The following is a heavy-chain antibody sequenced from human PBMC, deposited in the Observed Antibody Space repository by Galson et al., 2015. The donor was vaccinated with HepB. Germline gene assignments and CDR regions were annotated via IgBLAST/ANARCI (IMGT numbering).Heavy chain of an antibody. V-gene: IGHV3-21*01. D-gene: IGHD6-19*01. CDR2: ISSSSSYI. J-gene: IGHJ4*02. CDR3: ARDPSSSGWYDY. CDR1: GFTFSSYS. Sequence: SLRLSCAASGFTFSSYSMNWVRQAPGKGLEWVSSISSSSSYIYYADSVKGRFTISRDNAKNSLYLQMNSLRAEDTAVYYCARDPSSSGWYDYWGQETLVTVSS.